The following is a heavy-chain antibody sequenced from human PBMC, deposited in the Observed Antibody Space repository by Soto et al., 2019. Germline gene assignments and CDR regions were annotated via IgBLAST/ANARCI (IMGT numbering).Heavy chain of an antibody. CDR3: TRGIRDAWEASGY. Sequence: GGSLRLSCAASGFTVSGPYMNWVRQAPGKGLEWVSIINNVGSTYYADSVKGRFTISRDNSKNTLYLQMNSLRAEDTAVYYCTRGIRDAWEASGYWGQXPVVTV. J-gene: IGHJ4*02. CDR2: INNVGST. CDR1: GFTVSGPY. V-gene: IGHV3-53*01. D-gene: IGHD1-26*01.